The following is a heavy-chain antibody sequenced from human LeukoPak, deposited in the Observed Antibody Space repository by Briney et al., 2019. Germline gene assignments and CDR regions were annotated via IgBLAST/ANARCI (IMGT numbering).Heavy chain of an antibody. CDR3: VRGDSTGSHFYYFDY. CDR1: GFTISDCS. CDR2: ILGHTNSM. V-gene: IGHV3-11*01. J-gene: IGHJ4*02. D-gene: IGHD3-22*01. Sequence: GGSPRLSCAASGFTISDCSTGCFRQAPGKGLECVSYILGHTNSMYYADSVKGRFTISRDNAKNSLYLLLNSLRAEDTAVNISVRGDSTGSHFYYFDYWGQGALVIVSS.